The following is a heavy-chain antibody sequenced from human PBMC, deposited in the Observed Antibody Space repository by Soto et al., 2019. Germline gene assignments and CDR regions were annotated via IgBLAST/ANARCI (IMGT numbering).Heavy chain of an antibody. CDR2: ISSSSSYT. J-gene: IGHJ4*02. CDR3: ARDPYSSGWLDY. V-gene: IGHV3-11*06. Sequence: PGGSLRLSCAASGFTFSDYYMSWIRQAPGKGLEWVSYISSSSSYTNYADSVKGRFTISRDNAKNSLYLQMNSMRAEDTAVYYCARDPYSSGWLDYWGQGTLVTVSS. D-gene: IGHD6-19*01. CDR1: GFTFSDYY.